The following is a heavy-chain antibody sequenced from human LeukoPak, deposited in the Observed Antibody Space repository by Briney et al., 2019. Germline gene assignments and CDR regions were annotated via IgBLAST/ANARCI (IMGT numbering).Heavy chain of an antibody. CDR3: ARGRGTYYYFDF. D-gene: IGHD1-26*01. CDR1: GYTFTNYG. Sequence: GASVKVSCKASGYTFTNYGITWVRQAPGQGLEWMGWISAHNGNTNYAQNLQDRVTMAIDTSTTTAYVELRNLRSDDTAVYYCARGRGTYYYFDFWGQGALVTVSS. J-gene: IGHJ4*02. V-gene: IGHV1-18*01. CDR2: ISAHNGNT.